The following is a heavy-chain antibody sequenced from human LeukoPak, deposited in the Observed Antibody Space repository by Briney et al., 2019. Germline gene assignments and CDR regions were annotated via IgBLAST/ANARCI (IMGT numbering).Heavy chain of an antibody. Sequence: PGGSLRLSCAASGFTFSSYSMNWVRQAPGKGLECVSSISSSSSYIYYADSVKGRFTISRDNAKNSLYLQMNSLRAEDTAVYYCARDRWDYYGSGSYLDYWGQGTLVTVSS. D-gene: IGHD3-10*01. V-gene: IGHV3-21*01. CDR1: GFTFSSYS. CDR2: ISSSSSYI. J-gene: IGHJ4*02. CDR3: ARDRWDYYGSGSYLDY.